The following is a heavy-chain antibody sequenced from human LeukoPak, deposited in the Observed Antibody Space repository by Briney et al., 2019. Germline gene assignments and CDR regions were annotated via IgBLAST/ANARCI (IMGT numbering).Heavy chain of an antibody. CDR1: GGSISSGGYY. V-gene: IGHV4-31*03. CDR3: ARVIVVVEGYYFDY. CDR2: IYYSGST. J-gene: IGHJ4*02. D-gene: IGHD3-22*01. Sequence: ASETLSLTCTVSGGSISSGGYYWSWIRQHPGQGLEWIGYIYYSGSTYYNPSLKSRVTISVDTSKNQFSLKLSSVTAADTAVYYCARVIVVVEGYYFDYWGQGTLVTVSS.